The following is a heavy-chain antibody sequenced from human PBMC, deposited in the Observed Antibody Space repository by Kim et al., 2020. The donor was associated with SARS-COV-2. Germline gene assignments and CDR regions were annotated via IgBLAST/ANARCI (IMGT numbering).Heavy chain of an antibody. CDR1: GGSFSGYY. Sequence: SETLSLTCAVYGGSFSGYYWSWIRQPPGKGLEWIGEINHSGSTNYNPSLKSRVTISVDTSKNQFSLKLSSVTAADTAVYYCARRRITMVRGPFEYFQHWGQGTLVTAS. CDR3: ARRRITMVRGPFEYFQH. V-gene: IGHV4-34*01. CDR2: INHSGST. D-gene: IGHD3-10*01. J-gene: IGHJ1*01.